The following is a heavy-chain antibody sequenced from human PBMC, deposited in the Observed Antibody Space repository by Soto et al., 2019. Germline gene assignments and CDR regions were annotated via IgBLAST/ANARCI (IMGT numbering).Heavy chain of an antibody. CDR3: ARELAVAGFDY. CDR1: GYTFTSYD. CDR2: MNPNSGNT. J-gene: IGHJ4*02. Sequence: QVQLVQSGAEVKKPGASVKVSCKASGYTFTSYDINWVRQATGQGLEWMGWMNPNSGNTGNEQKFKGRVTMTRNTSISTAYMELSSLRYEDTAVYYCARELAVAGFDYWGQGTLVTVSS. D-gene: IGHD6-19*01. V-gene: IGHV1-8*01.